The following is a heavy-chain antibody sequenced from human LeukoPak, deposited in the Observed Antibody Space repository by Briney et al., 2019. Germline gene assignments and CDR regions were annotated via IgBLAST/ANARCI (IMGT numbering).Heavy chain of an antibody. CDR1: GFTFSNAW. CDR2: IKSKTDGGTT. D-gene: IGHD3-9*01. J-gene: IGHJ6*03. Sequence: GGSLRLSCAASGFTFSNAWMSWVRQAPGKGLEWVGRIKSKTDGGTTDYAAPVKGRFTISRDDSKNTLYLQMNSLKTEDTAVYYCTTEYPRYFDWLFLRRYYYYMDVWGKGTTVTVSS. V-gene: IGHV3-15*01. CDR3: TTEYPRYFDWLFLRRYYYYMDV.